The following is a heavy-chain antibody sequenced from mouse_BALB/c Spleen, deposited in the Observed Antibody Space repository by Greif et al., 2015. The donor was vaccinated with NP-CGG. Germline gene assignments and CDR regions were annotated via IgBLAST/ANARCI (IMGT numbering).Heavy chain of an antibody. CDR3: ARDLLRAWFAY. D-gene: IGHD1-1*01. Sequence: VHLVESGPGLVAPSQSLSITCTVSGFSLTSYGVHWVRQPPGKGLEWLGVIWAGGSTNYNSALMSRLSISKDNSKSXVFLKMNSLQTDDTAMYYCARDLLRAWFAYWGQGTLVTVSA. V-gene: IGHV2-9*02. CDR2: IWAGGST. CDR1: GFSLTSYG. J-gene: IGHJ3*01.